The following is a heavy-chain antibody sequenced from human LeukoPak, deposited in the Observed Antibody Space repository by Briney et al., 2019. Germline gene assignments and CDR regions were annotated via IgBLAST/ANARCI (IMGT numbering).Heavy chain of an antibody. Sequence: PGGSLRLSCAASGFTFSSYEMNWVRQAPGKGLEWVSYISSSGSTLYYADSVKGRFTISRDNAKNSLYLQMSSLRAEDTAVHYCARDRAAYDSSGYYPRDYYYMDVWGKGTTVTVSS. J-gene: IGHJ6*03. CDR3: ARDRAAYDSSGYYPRDYYYMDV. D-gene: IGHD3-22*01. CDR2: ISSSGSTL. V-gene: IGHV3-48*03. CDR1: GFTFSSYE.